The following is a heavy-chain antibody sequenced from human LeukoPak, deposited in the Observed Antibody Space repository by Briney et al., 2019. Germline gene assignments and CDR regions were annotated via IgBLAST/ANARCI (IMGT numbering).Heavy chain of an antibody. V-gene: IGHV3-33*01. CDR2: IWYDGSNK. CDR1: GFTFSSYG. CDR3: ARDSYYYDSSGIDAFDI. D-gene: IGHD3-22*01. J-gene: IGHJ3*02. Sequence: PGRSLRLSCAASGFTFSSYGMHWVRQAPGRGLEWVAVIWYDGSNKYYADSVKGRFTISRDNSKNTLYLQMNSLRAEDTAVYYCARDSYYYDSSGIDAFDIWGQGTMVTVSS.